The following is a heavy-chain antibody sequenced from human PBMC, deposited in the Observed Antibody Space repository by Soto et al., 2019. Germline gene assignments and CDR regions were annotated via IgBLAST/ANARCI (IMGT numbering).Heavy chain of an antibody. CDR1: GYSFTSYW. J-gene: IGHJ5*02. D-gene: IGHD2-2*01. CDR3: ARATGLYVLVPAAMWANWFDP. Sequence: PGESLKISCKGSGYSFTSYWIGWVRQMPGKGLEWMGIIYPGDSDTRYSPSFQGQVTISADKSISTAYLQWSSLKASDTAMYYCARATGLYVLVPAAMWANWFDPWGQGTLVTSPQ. V-gene: IGHV5-51*01. CDR2: IYPGDSDT.